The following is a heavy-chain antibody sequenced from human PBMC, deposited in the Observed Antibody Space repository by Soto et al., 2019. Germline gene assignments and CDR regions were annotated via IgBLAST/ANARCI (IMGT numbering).Heavy chain of an antibody. Sequence: GASVKVSCKASGYTFTGYYMHWVRQAPGQGLEWMGWINPNSGGTNYAQKFQGWVTMTRDTSISTAYMELSRLRSDDTAVYYCARGGGIAADSGSYSSTYYFDYWGQGTLVTVSS. CDR1: GYTFTGYY. CDR3: ARGGGIAADSGSYSSTYYFDY. D-gene: IGHD1-26*01. CDR2: INPNSGGT. V-gene: IGHV1-2*04. J-gene: IGHJ4*02.